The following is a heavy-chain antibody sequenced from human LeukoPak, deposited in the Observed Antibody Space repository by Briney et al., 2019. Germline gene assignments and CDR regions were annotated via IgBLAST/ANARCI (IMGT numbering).Heavy chain of an antibody. CDR1: GYTFTNYG. V-gene: IGHV1-18*01. D-gene: IGHD4-11*01. CDR2: ISTDNGNT. J-gene: IGHJ4*02. CDR3: ARDYRNYGPDY. Sequence: ASVKVSCKASGYTFTNYGFSWVRQAPGQGLEWMGWISTDNGNTNYAQKLQGRVTMTTDTSTSTAYMGLRSLRSDDTAVYYCARDYRNYGPDYWGQGTLVTVSS.